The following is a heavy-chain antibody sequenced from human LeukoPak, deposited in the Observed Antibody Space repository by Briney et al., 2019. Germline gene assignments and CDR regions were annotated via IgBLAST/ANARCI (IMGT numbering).Heavy chain of an antibody. CDR1: GFTLSDYS. D-gene: IGHD3-22*01. V-gene: IGHV3-48*01. CDR2: ISSSSSTI. J-gene: IGHJ3*02. Sequence: QSGGSLRLSCAASGFTLSDYSMNWVRQAPGKRLEWISYISSSSSTINSADSVKGRFTISRDNAKSSLYLQMNSLRAEDTAVYYCATVGIYYEPFNAFETWGQGTMVTVSS. CDR3: ATVGIYYEPFNAFET.